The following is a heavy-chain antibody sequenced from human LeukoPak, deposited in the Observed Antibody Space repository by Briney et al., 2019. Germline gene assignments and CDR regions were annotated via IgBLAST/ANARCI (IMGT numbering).Heavy chain of an antibody. J-gene: IGHJ4*02. CDR1: GFTFCSYW. V-gene: IGHV3-7*01. CDR2: IKQDGSEK. D-gene: IGHD2-2*01. CDR3: ARDQGDIVVVPAAIDY. Sequence: GGSLRLSXAASGFTFCSYWMSWVRQAPGKGLEWVANIKQDGSEKYYVDSVKGRFTISRDNAKNSLYLQMNSLRAEDTAVYYCARDQGDIVVVPAAIDYWGQGTLVTVSS.